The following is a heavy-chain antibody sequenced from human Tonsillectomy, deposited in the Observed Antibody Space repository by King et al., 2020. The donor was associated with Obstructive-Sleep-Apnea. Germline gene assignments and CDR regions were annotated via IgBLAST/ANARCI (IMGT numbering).Heavy chain of an antibody. D-gene: IGHD6-19*01. CDR2: ISGSGGST. CDR1: GFTFSSYA. V-gene: IGHV3-23*04. J-gene: IGHJ3*02. Sequence: VQLVESGGGLVQPGGSLRLSCAASGFTFSSYAMSWVRQAPGKGLEWVSAISGSGGSTYYADSVKGRFTISRDNSKNTLYLQMNSLRAEDTAVYYCAKDLIAVLNGKEEWNDAFDIWGQGTMVTVSS. CDR3: AKDLIAVLNGKEEWNDAFDI.